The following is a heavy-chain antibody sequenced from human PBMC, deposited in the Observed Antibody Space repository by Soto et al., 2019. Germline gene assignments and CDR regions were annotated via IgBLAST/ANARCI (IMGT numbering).Heavy chain of an antibody. J-gene: IGHJ4*02. CDR1: GFTFSSYA. D-gene: IGHD3-3*01. Sequence: PGGSLRLSCAASGFTFSSYAMHWVRQAPGKGLEYVSAISSNGGSTYYANSVKGRFTISRDNSKNTLYLQMGSLRAEDMAVYYCARALRGIFGVVINALDYWGQGTLVTVSS. CDR2: ISSNGGST. V-gene: IGHV3-64*01. CDR3: ARALRGIFGVVINALDY.